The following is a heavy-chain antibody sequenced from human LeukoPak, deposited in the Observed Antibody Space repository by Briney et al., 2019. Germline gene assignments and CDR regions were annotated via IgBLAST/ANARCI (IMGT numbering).Heavy chain of an antibody. CDR3: TRTFLSGDGYKVGYFDY. D-gene: IGHD5-24*01. CDR2: IYSSGST. J-gene: IGHJ4*02. V-gene: IGHV3-53*01. CDR1: GLTVSSNY. Sequence: GGSRRLSCAASGLTVSSNYMSWVRQAPGKGLEWVSLIYSSGSTYYADSVKGRFTISRDNSKNTLFLQMNSLTAEDTAMYYCTRTFLSGDGYKVGYFDYWGQGTLVTVSS.